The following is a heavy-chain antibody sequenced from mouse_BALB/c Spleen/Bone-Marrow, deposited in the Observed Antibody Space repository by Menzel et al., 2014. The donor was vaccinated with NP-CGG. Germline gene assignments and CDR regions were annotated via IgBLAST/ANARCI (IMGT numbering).Heavy chain of an antibody. CDR3: ARHDSAWFAY. V-gene: IGHV5-9-3*01. Sequence: DVKLVESGGGLVKPGGSLKLSCAASGFTFSSYAMSWVRRTPEKRLEWVATISSGGSYTYYPDSVKGRFTISRDNAKNTLYLQMSSLRSEDTAMYYCARHDSAWFAYWGQGTLVTVSA. D-gene: IGHD2-4*01. CDR1: GFTFSSYA. J-gene: IGHJ3*01. CDR2: ISSGGSYT.